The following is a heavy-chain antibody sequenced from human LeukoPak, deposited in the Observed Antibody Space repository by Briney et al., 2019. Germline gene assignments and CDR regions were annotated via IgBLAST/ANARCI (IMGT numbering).Heavy chain of an antibody. CDR2: ISGRGDST. CDR3: AKDLPHSYYYDSSGYHDYKTADS. D-gene: IGHD3-22*01. CDR1: GFSFSSSA. J-gene: IGHJ4*02. V-gene: IGHV3-23*01. Sequence: GGSLRLSCAASGFSFSSSAMNWVRQAPGKGLEWVSAISGRGDSTYYADSMKGRFTVSRDNSKNTLFLQMNSLRGEDTAVYYCAKDLPHSYYYDSSGYHDYKTADSWGQGTLVTVSS.